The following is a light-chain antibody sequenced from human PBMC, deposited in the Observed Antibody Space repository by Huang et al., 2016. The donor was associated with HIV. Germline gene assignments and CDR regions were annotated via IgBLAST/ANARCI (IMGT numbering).Light chain of an antibody. V-gene: IGKV3-15*01. Sequence: EIVMTQSPATLPVSPGDRATLSCRARQSVKNNLAWYQKKPGQAPRLVVYGASTRATGIPPRFSGSGSGTNFTLTIHSVQSEDFAVYFCHQYNDWPRTFGQGTKVEVK. CDR1: QSVKNN. J-gene: IGKJ1*01. CDR2: GAS. CDR3: HQYNDWPRT.